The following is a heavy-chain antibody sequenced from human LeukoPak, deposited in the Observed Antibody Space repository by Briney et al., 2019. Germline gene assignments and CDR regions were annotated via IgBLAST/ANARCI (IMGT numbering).Heavy chain of an antibody. CDR2: INPNSGDT. CDR3: ARDDRYSYGYDFDY. Sequence: GASVKVSCKASGYTFTDYYIHWVRQAPGQGLEWMGWINPNSGDTNYAQKFQGRVTMTRDTSISTAYMELSRLRSEDTAVYYCARDDRYSYGYDFDYWGQGTLVTVSS. CDR1: GYTFTDYY. J-gene: IGHJ4*02. D-gene: IGHD5-18*01. V-gene: IGHV1-2*02.